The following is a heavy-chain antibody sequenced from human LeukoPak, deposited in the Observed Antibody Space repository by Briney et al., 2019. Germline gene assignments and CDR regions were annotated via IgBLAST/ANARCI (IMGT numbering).Heavy chain of an antibody. V-gene: IGHV1-69*13. CDR3: ARRSVAAAGPLYYYYGMDV. J-gene: IGHJ6*02. D-gene: IGHD6-13*01. CDR1: GGTFSSYG. Sequence: SVKVSCKASGGTFSSYGLSWVRQAPGQGPEWMGAIIPILDTAHYAQKFQGRVTITADESTSTADMELSSLRSEDTAVYYCARRSVAAAGPLYYYYGMDVWGQGTTVTVSS. CDR2: IIPILDTA.